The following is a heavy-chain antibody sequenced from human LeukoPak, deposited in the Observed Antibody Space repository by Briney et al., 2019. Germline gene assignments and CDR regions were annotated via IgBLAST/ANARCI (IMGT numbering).Heavy chain of an antibody. CDR3: ARGRVTDNWNGGHWFDP. CDR2: INDRGST. D-gene: IGHD1-20*01. CDR1: DKSLKAYY. V-gene: IGHV4-34*01. J-gene: IGHJ5*02. Sequence: SQTLSLTCSVYDKSLKAYYWSWIRHPAGDGLEWIGQINDRGSTNYNPSLKSRVTISLDTPKKQFSRRLSSVTAADTAVFYCARGRVTDNWNGGHWFDPWRRGTLVIVSS.